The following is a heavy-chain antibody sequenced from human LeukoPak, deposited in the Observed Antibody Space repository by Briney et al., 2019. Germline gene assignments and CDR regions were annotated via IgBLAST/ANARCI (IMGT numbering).Heavy chain of an antibody. Sequence: GGSLRLSCAASGFTFSDAWMSWVRQAPGKGLEWVSVIYSGGSTYYADSVKGRFTISRDNSKNTLYLQMNSLRAEDTAVYYCARGRYYDSSGSRRYFDYWGLGTLVTVSS. CDR3: ARGRYYDSSGSRRYFDY. J-gene: IGHJ4*02. D-gene: IGHD3-22*01. CDR1: GFTFSDAW. V-gene: IGHV3-66*02. CDR2: IYSGGST.